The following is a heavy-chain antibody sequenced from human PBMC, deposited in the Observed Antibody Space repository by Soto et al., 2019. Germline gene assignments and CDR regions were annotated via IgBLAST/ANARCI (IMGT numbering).Heavy chain of an antibody. CDR1: GGSFSGYY. J-gene: IGHJ6*02. CDR3: ARLSARGQRPPYYYYYGMDV. D-gene: IGHD6-25*01. V-gene: IGHV4-34*01. Sequence: QVQLQQWGAGLLKPSETLSLTCAVYGGSFSGYYWSWIRQPPGKGLEWIGEINHSGSTNYNPSLKSRVTISGDPSKTTLSLELSSVPAADTAVYYCARLSARGQRPPYYYYYGMDVWGQGTTGTVSS. CDR2: INHSGST.